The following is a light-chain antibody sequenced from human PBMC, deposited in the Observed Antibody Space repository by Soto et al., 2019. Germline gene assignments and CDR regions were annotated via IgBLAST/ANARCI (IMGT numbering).Light chain of an antibody. CDR2: EAS. CDR3: SSYAGSKTGV. Sequence: QSALTQPPSVSGSPGQSVTISCTGTTGDVGAYNFVSWYQLHPGKAPKLMIYEASKRPSGVPDRFSASKSGNTASLTISGLQAEDEADYYCSSYAGSKTGVFGGGTKLTVL. CDR1: TGDVGAYNF. J-gene: IGLJ3*02. V-gene: IGLV2-11*01.